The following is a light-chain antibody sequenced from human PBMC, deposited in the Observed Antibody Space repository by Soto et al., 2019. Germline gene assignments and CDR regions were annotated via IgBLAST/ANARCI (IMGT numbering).Light chain of an antibody. CDR3: SSYTSSSRYV. V-gene: IGLV2-14*01. Sequence: QSVLTQPASVSGSPGQSITISCTGSSSDVGGYNYVSWYQQHPGKAPKLMIYHVSNRPSGISNRFSGSKSGNTASLTISGLQAEDEADYYCSSYTSSSRYVFGTGTKVTVL. J-gene: IGLJ1*01. CDR2: HVS. CDR1: SSDVGGYNY.